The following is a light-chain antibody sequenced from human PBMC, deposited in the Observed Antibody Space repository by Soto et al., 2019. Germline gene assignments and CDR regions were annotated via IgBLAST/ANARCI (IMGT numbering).Light chain of an antibody. CDR2: WAS. V-gene: IGKV4-1*01. J-gene: IGKJ4*01. CDR3: QQYYSTPLT. CDR1: QSVLYSSNNKNY. Sequence: DIVMTQSPDSLAVSRGERATINCKSSQSVLYSSNNKNYLAWYQQKPGQPPKLLIYWASTRESGVPDRFSGSGSGTDFTLTISSLQAEDVAVYYYQQYYSTPLTFGGGTKVDIK.